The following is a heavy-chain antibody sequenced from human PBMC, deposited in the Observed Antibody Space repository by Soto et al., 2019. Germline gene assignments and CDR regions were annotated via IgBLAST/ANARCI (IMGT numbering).Heavy chain of an antibody. V-gene: IGHV1-8*01. CDR2: MNPNIDNT. D-gene: IGHD5-12*01. J-gene: IGHJ3*02. CDR1: GYTFTSYD. Sequence: GASVKVSCKASGYTFTSYDINWVRQATGQGLEWMGWMNPNIDNTGYAQKFQGRATMTRNTSINTAFMELSSLRSEDTAVYFCAAGVTYDGNFDIWGQGTMVTVSS. CDR3: AAGVTYDGNFDI.